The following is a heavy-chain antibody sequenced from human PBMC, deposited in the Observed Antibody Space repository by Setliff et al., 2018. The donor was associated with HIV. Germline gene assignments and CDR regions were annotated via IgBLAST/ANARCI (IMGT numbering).Heavy chain of an antibody. CDR2: VSSDGKTR. D-gene: IGHD3-10*01. Sequence: PGGSLRLSCAASGFTFSSYAMQWVRQAPGKGLEWVAVVSSDGKTRFYAESVKGRFAISRDNSKNTVSLQMDSLRVEDTAVYYCARDQLAMVRRNGMDVWGQGTTVTVSS. J-gene: IGHJ6*02. V-gene: IGHV3-30*09. CDR3: ARDQLAMVRRNGMDV. CDR1: GFTFSSYA.